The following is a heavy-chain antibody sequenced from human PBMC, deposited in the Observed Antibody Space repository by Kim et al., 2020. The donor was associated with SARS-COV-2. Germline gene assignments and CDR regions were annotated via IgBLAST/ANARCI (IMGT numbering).Heavy chain of an antibody. Sequence: SETLSLTCTVSGDAISNGYYWGWIRQPPGKGLEWITNIYHNGRILYNPSLKRPVTMSVDTSKNQITLQPTSVTAADTAVYYCVRAGETNWFDPWGPG. V-gene: IGHV4-38-2*02. CDR2: IYHNGRI. J-gene: IGHJ5*02. CDR1: GDAISNGYY. D-gene: IGHD3-16*01. CDR3: VRAGETNWFDP.